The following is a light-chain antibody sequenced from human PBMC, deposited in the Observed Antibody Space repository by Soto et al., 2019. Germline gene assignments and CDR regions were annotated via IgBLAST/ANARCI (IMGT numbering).Light chain of an antibody. CDR1: QSVSSN. CDR2: GAS. CDR3: QQYNNWRWT. J-gene: IGKJ1*01. V-gene: IGKV3-15*01. Sequence: EIVMTQSPATLSVSPGERATLSCRASQSVSSNLAWYQQKPGQAPRLLIYGASTRATDIPVRFSGSGSGTEFTLTISSLQSEDFAVYYCQQYNNWRWTFGQGTKVEIK.